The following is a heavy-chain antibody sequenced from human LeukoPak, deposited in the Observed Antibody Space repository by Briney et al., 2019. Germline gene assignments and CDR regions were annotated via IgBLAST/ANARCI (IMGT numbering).Heavy chain of an antibody. CDR3: ARESRDGLDY. CDR2: ISYDGSNK. D-gene: IGHD5-24*01. J-gene: IGHJ4*02. V-gene: IGHV3-30*04. CDR1: GFTFSSYA. Sequence: GGSLRLSCAASGFTFSSYAMHWVRQAPGKGLEWVAVISYDGSNKYYADSVKGRFTISRDNSKNTLYLQMNSLRAEDTAVYYCARESRDGLDYWGQGTLVTVSS.